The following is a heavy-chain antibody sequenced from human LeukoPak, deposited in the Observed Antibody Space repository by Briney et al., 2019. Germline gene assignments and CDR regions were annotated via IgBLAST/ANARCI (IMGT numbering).Heavy chain of an antibody. D-gene: IGHD2-15*01. CDR3: ARFGLYSFDY. CDR1: GGXISGYY. J-gene: IGHJ4*02. Sequence: SETLSLTCAVSGGXISGYYCSWIRQPPGKGLELIGYIYYSGSTNYNPSLKSRVTISVDTSKNQFSLKLTSVTAVDTAVYFCARFGLYSFDYWGQGTLVTVSS. V-gene: IGHV4-59*01. CDR2: IYYSGST.